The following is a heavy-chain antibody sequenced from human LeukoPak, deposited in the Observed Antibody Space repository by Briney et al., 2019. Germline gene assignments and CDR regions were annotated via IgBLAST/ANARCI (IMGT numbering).Heavy chain of an antibody. Sequence: SETLSLTCTVSGGSISSYYWSWIRQPAGKGLEWIGRIYTSGSTNYNPSLKSRVTMSVDTSKNQFSLKLSSVTAADTAVYYCAKGMEWVVVPAALDVWGQGTTVTVSS. J-gene: IGHJ6*02. D-gene: IGHD2-2*01. V-gene: IGHV4-4*07. CDR3: AKGMEWVVVPAALDV. CDR2: IYTSGST. CDR1: GGSISSYY.